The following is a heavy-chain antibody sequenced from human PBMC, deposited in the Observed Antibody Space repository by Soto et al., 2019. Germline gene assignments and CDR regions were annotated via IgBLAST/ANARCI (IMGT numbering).Heavy chain of an antibody. CDR2: INSDGRST. V-gene: IGHV3-74*01. J-gene: IGHJ6*03. CDR1: GFTFSSYW. D-gene: IGHD3-10*01. Sequence: EVQLVESGGVVVQPGGSPRLSCAASGFTFSSYWMHWVRQAPGKGLVWVSRINSDGRSTNYADSVKGRFTISRDNAKNTVYLQMNSLRVEDTAVYYCARGAGGYYYMDVWGKGTTVTVSS. CDR3: ARGAGGYYYMDV.